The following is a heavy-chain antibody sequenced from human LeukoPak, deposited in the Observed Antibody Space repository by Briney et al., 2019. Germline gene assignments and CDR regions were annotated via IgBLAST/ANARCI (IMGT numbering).Heavy chain of an antibody. CDR1: GFTFSSYS. CDR3: ARDGSGYCSSTSCYGVGTFDI. V-gene: IGHV3-21*01. CDR2: ISCSSSYI. Sequence: GGSLRLSCAASGFTFSSYSMNWVRQAPGKGLEWVSSISCSSSYIYYADSVKGRFTISRDNAKNSLYLQMNSLRAEDTAVYYCARDGSGYCSSTSCYGVGTFDIWGQGTMVTVSS. J-gene: IGHJ3*02. D-gene: IGHD2-2*01.